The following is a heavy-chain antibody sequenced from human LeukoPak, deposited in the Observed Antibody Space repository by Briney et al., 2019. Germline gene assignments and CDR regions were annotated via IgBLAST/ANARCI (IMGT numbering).Heavy chain of an antibody. Sequence: ASVKVSCKASAYTFTSYGINWVRQAPGQGLEWMGWISPYNGNTHCAQKVQGRVTMTTDTSTSTAFMELRSLRSDDTAVYYCARDSGDEAFDIWGQGTMVTVSS. CDR1: AYTFTSYG. D-gene: IGHD3-10*01. CDR3: ARDSGDEAFDI. CDR2: ISPYNGNT. V-gene: IGHV1-18*01. J-gene: IGHJ3*02.